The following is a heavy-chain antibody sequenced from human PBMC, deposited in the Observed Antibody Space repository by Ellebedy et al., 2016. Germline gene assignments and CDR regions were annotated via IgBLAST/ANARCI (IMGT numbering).Heavy chain of an antibody. J-gene: IGHJ3*02. CDR3: AGDWDYGGNSDAFDI. D-gene: IGHD4-23*01. V-gene: IGHV4-59*01. CDR1: GGSISSYY. Sequence: SETLSLTXTVSGGSISSYYWSWIRQPPGKGLEWIGYIYYSGSTNYNPSLKSRVTISVDTSKNQFSLKLSSVTAADTAVYYCAGDWDYGGNSDAFDIWGQGTMVTVSS. CDR2: IYYSGST.